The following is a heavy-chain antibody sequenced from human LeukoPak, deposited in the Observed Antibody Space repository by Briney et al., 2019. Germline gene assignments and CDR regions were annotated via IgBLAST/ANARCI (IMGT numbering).Heavy chain of an antibody. V-gene: IGHV1-46*01. D-gene: IGHD6-19*01. Sequence: ASVKVSCKASGYTFTNYYMHWVRQAPGQGLEWMGLISPSGGSTSYAQKFQGRVTMISDTSTTTVYMELSSLRSEDTAVYYCARYSQWLASDYWGQGTLVTVSS. CDR2: ISPSGGST. CDR3: ARYSQWLASDY. CDR1: GYTFTNYY. J-gene: IGHJ4*02.